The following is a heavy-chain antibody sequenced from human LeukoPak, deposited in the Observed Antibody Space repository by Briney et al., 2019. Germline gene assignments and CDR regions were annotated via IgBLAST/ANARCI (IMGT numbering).Heavy chain of an antibody. CDR2: IYYSGST. V-gene: IGHV4-31*03. CDR1: GGSISSGGYS. CDR3: ARGDYYDSSGYPN. J-gene: IGHJ4*02. Sequence: SETLSLTCTVSGGSISSGGYSWSWIRQHPGKGLEWIGYIYYSGSTYYNPSLKSRVTISVDTSKNQFSLKLSSVTAADTAVYYCARGDYYDSSGYPNWGQGTLVTVSS. D-gene: IGHD3-22*01.